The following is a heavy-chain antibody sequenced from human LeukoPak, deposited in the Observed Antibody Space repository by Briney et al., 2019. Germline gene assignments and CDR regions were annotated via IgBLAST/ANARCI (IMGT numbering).Heavy chain of an antibody. V-gene: IGHV1-46*01. J-gene: IGHJ4*02. CDR3: ARVGATSYY. D-gene: IGHD1-26*01. CDR1: GYTVTSYY. Sequence: ASVKVSCEASGYTVTSYYMHWVRQAPGQGLEWMAILNPSGGSSSYAQKFQGRATLTRATSTSTVYMELSSLRSEDTAVYYCARVGATSYYWGQGTLVTVSS. CDR2: LNPSGGSS.